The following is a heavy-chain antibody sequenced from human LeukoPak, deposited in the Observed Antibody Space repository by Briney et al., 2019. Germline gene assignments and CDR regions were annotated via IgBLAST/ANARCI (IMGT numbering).Heavy chain of an antibody. D-gene: IGHD3-16*01. V-gene: IGHV3-7*01. CDR3: ARVPLMITFGDRYTTRSNWFDP. CDR1: GFTISSYW. Sequence: GGSLRLSCAASGFTISSYWMSWVRQAPGKGLEWVANINQAGGEKYYADSSKGRFTISRENAKHSLYLQMNSLRAEDTAVYYCARVPLMITFGDRYTTRSNWFDPWGQGTLVTVSS. CDR2: INQAGGEK. J-gene: IGHJ5*02.